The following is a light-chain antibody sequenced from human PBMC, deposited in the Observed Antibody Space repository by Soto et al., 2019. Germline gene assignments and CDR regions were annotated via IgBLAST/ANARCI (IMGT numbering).Light chain of an antibody. V-gene: IGLV2-8*01. CDR3: SSYAGSNKML. CDR2: EVT. CDR1: ISDIGAYDF. Sequence: QPVLTQTPSASGSPGQSVTISCTGTISDIGAYDFVSWYQQFPGKAPTLILYEVTKRPSGVPDRFSGSKSGNTASLTVSGLQTEDEADYYCSSYAGSNKMLFGGGTKLTVL. J-gene: IGLJ2*01.